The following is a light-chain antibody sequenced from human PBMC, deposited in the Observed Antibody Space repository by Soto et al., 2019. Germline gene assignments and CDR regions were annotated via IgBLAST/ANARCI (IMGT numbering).Light chain of an antibody. J-gene: IGLJ2*01. Sequence: QSALTQPASVSGSPGQSITISCTGTGSDVGGSNSVSWYQQHPGKAPKLMIYDVSNWPSGVSSRFSGSKSGNTASLTISGLEAEDESDYYGSSYTISSALKVVFGAGTKVTVL. CDR2: DVS. V-gene: IGLV2-14*01. CDR3: SSYTISSALKVV. CDR1: GSDVGGSNS.